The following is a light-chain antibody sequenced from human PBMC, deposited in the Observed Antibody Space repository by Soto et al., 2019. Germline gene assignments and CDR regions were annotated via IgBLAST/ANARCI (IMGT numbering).Light chain of an antibody. CDR1: QSVTSY. V-gene: IGKV3-15*01. CDR2: AAS. Sequence: EILMTQSPATLSVSPGERATLSCRASQSVTSYLAWYQQKPGQAPRLLIYAASTRATGIPPRLSVSGSGTEFTLTISSLQSEDFAVYYCQQYNNWPPTFGPGTKVDIK. J-gene: IGKJ3*01. CDR3: QQYNNWPPT.